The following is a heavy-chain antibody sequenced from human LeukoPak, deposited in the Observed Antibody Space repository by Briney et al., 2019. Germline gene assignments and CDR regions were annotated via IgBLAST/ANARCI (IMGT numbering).Heavy chain of an antibody. D-gene: IGHD3-9*01. CDR3: ARAGILTGYYSLYYFDY. CDR1: AYTFTGYY. V-gene: IGHV1-2*02. J-gene: IGHJ4*02. CDR2: INPNSGGT. Sequence: ASVKVSCKASAYTFTGYYMHWVRQAPGQGLEWMGWINPNSGGTNYAQKFQGRVTMTRDTSISTAYMELSRLRSDDTAVYYCARAGILTGYYSLYYFDYWGQGTLVTVSS.